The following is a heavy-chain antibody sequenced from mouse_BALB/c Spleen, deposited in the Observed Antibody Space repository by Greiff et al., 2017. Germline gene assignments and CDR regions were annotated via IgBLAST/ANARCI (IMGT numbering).Heavy chain of an antibody. D-gene: IGHD4-1*01. V-gene: IGHV3-5*02. CDR1: GISITTGNYR. CDR2: IYYSGTI. J-gene: IGHJ1*01. CDR3: ARLNWDWYFDV. Sequence: EVQLQQSGPGLVKPSQTVSLTCTVTGISITTGNYRWSWIRQFPGNKLEWIGYIYYSGTITYNPSLTSRTTITRDTSKNQFFLEMNSLTAEDTATYYCARLNWDWYFDVWGAGTTVTVSS.